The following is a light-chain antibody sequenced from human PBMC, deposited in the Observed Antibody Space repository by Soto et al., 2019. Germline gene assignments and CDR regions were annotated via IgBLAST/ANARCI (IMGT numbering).Light chain of an antibody. J-gene: IGKJ1*01. CDR2: QTS. CDR3: LQYQSYWT. Sequence: DIQMTQSPSTLSASVGDRVSITCRASQSISRQLAWYQQKPGKAPNLLIYQTSNLETGVPSRFTGSGSGTEFTITISSLQPDDFETYYCLQYQSYWTFGQGTKVEVK. V-gene: IGKV1-5*03. CDR1: QSISRQ.